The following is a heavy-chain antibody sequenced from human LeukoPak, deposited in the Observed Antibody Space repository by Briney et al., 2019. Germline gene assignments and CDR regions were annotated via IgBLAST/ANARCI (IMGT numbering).Heavy chain of an antibody. J-gene: IGHJ4*02. CDR1: GGSISSSSYY. V-gene: IGHV4-39*01. CDR3: ARRGMAAAGFWDY. Sequence: PSETLSLTCTVPGGSISSSSYYWGWIRQPPGKGLEWIGTIYYSGSTYYNPSLKSRVTISVDTSKNQFSRKLSSVTAADTAVYYCARRGMAAAGFWDYWGQGTLVTVSS. D-gene: IGHD6-13*01. CDR2: IYYSGST.